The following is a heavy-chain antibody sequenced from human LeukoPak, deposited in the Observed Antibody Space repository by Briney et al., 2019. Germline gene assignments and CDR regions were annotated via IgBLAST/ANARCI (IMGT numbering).Heavy chain of an antibody. J-gene: IGHJ4*02. D-gene: IGHD2-2*01. CDR1: GGSISSSSYY. CDR2: IYYSGST. V-gene: IGHV4-39*01. CDR3: AVHYCSSTSCYGFDY. Sequence: PSETLSLTCTVSGGSISSSSYYWGWIRQPPGKGLEWIGSIYYSGSTYYNPSLKSRFTISVDTSKNQFSLKLSSVTAADTAVYYCAVHYCSSTSCYGFDYWGQGTLVTVSS.